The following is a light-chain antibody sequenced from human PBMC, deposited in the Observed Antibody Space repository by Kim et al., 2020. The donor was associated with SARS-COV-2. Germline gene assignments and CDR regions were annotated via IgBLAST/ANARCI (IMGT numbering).Light chain of an antibody. CDR3: QTWDTGSWV. J-gene: IGLJ3*02. V-gene: IGLV4-69*02. CDR2: INSDGRH. Sequence: ASGNLTCPLSSGRSRYAIAWHQQQPEKGPRYLMKINSDGRHSKGDGIPDRFSGSSSGAERYLSISSLQSEDEADYYCQTWDTGSWVFGGGTQLTVL. CDR1: SGRSRYA.